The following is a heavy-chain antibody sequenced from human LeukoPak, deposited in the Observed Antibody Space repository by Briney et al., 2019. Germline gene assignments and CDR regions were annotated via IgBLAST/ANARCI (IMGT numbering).Heavy chain of an antibody. J-gene: IGHJ6*03. V-gene: IGHV1-69*01. Sequence: SVKVSCKASGGTFSSYAISWVRQAPGQGLEWMGGIIPIFGTANHARKFQGRVTITADESTSTAYMELSGLRSEDTAVYYCSKLLAYYYYMDVWGKGTTVTVSS. CDR2: IIPIFGTA. CDR3: SKLLAYYYYMDV. CDR1: GGTFSSYA. D-gene: IGHD1-1*01.